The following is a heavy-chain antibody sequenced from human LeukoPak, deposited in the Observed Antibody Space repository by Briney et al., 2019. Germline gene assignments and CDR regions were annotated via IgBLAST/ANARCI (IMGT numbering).Heavy chain of an antibody. D-gene: IGHD1-26*01. J-gene: IGHJ5*02. CDR1: GGTLSSHT. V-gene: IGHV1-69*08. CDR3: ARVNLRGSQYNWFDP. CDR2: ITPIIDSA. Sequence: VKVSCKASGGTLSSHTFSWVRQAPGQGLEWMGRITPIIDSAKYAQNFQDRVTITADKSTSTVYMELSSLRSEDTAVYFCARVNLRGSQYNWFDPWGQGTLVTVSS.